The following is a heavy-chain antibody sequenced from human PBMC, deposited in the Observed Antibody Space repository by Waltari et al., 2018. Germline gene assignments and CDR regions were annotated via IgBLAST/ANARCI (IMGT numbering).Heavy chain of an antibody. Sequence: QVQLQESGPGLVKPSETLSLTCAVSGYSISSGYYWGWIRQPPGKGLEWIGSIYHSGRPYYNPSLKSRFTISVDTSKNQFSLKLSSVTAADTAVYYCARDTMIVVVIPLDAFDIWGQGTMVTVSS. CDR1: GYSISSGYY. J-gene: IGHJ3*02. D-gene: IGHD3-22*01. CDR3: ARDTMIVVVIPLDAFDI. CDR2: IYHSGRP. V-gene: IGHV4-38-2*02.